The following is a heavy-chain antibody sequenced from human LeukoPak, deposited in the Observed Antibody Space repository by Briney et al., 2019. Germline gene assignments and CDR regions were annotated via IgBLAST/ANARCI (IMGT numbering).Heavy chain of an antibody. CDR1: GVSMSANY. J-gene: IGHJ5*02. CDR2: ISYSGYT. D-gene: IGHD4-23*01. Sequence: SETLSLTCNVSGVSMSANYWTWIRQAPGKRLEWIGFISYSGYTSYNPSLRSRVALSIDTAKNKFSLRLSSLTAADTAMYYCARGRNDHGGLFFDPRAQGTQVTVSS. CDR3: ARGRNDHGGLFFDP. V-gene: IGHV4-59*01.